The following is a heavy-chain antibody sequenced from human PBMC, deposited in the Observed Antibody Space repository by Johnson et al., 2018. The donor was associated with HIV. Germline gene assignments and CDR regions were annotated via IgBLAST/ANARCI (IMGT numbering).Heavy chain of an antibody. J-gene: IGHJ3*02. Sequence: QVQLVESGGGVVQPGGSLRLSCAASGFTFSSYGMHWVRQAPGKGLEWVAFIRYDGSNKYYADSVKGRFTISRDNSKNTLYLQMNSLRAEDTALYYCARGVGGAGDDAFDIWGQGTMVTVSS. CDR2: IRYDGSNK. CDR3: ARGVGGAGDDAFDI. D-gene: IGHD6-19*01. CDR1: GFTFSSYG. V-gene: IGHV3-30*02.